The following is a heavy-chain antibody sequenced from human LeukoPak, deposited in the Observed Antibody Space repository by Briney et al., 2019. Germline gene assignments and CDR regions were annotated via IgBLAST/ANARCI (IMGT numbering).Heavy chain of an antibody. V-gene: IGHV5-51*01. CDR2: IYPGDSDT. Sequence: GESLKISCKTSGYNFTTYWVGWVRQMPGKGLEWMGIIYPGDSDTRYSPSFQGQVTISADKSITTAYLHWNSLKASDTAMYYCARRQENWYFDLWGRGTLVTVSS. J-gene: IGHJ2*01. CDR3: ARRQENWYFDL. CDR1: GYNFTTYW.